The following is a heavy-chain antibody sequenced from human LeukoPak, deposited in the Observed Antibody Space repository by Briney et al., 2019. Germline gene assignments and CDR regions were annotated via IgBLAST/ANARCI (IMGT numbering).Heavy chain of an antibody. D-gene: IGHD6-13*01. CDR3: ARLAAYYYYMDV. CDR1: GGSISSYY. CDR2: IYTSGST. V-gene: IGHV4-4*09. Sequence: PSETQSLTCTVSGGSISSYYWSWIRQPPGKGLEWTGYIYTSGSTNYNPSLKSRVTISVDTSKNQFSLKLSSVIAADTAVYYCARLAAYYYYMDVWGKGTTVTVSS. J-gene: IGHJ6*03.